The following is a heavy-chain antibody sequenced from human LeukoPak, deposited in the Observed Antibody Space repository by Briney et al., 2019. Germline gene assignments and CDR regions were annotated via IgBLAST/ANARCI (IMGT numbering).Heavy chain of an antibody. J-gene: IGHJ4*02. CDR1: GLSVSRYC. V-gene: IGHV4-59*08. CDR2: IYYSGST. D-gene: IGHD3-10*01. Sequence: PSETLSLTCLGSGLSVSRYCLSWFRQPPGKGLEWIGYIYYSGSTNYNPSLKSRVTISVDTSKNQFSLKLSYVTAADTAVYYCARVWGSGSSIDYWGQGTLVTVSS. CDR3: ARVWGSGSSIDY.